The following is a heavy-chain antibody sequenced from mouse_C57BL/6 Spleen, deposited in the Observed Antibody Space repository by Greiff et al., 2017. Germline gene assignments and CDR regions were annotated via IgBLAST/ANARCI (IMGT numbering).Heavy chain of an antibody. Sequence: VQLKESGPELVKPGASVKISCKASGYSFTGYYMNWVKQSPEKSLEWIGEINPSTGGTTYNQKFKAKATLTVDKSSSTAYMQLKSLTSEDSAVYYCARSRITTERYFDVWGTGTTVTVSS. CDR1: GYSFTGYY. CDR2: INPSTGGT. CDR3: ARSRITTERYFDV. V-gene: IGHV1-42*01. J-gene: IGHJ1*03. D-gene: IGHD1-2*01.